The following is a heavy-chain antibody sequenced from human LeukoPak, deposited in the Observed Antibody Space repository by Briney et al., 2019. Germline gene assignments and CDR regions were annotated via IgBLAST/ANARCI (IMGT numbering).Heavy chain of an antibody. CDR3: ARSFESTLLIPHY. CDR2: IIPIFGTA. J-gene: IGHJ4*02. Sequence: SVKVSFKASGGTFSSYAISWVRQAPGQGLEWMGGIIPIFGTANYAQKFQGRVTITTDESTSTAYMELSSLRSEDTPVYYCARSFESTLLIPHYWGQGTLVTVSS. D-gene: IGHD1-26*01. V-gene: IGHV1-69*05. CDR1: GGTFSSYA.